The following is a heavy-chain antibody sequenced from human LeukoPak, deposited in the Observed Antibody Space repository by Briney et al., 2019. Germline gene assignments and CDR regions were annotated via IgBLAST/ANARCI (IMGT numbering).Heavy chain of an antibody. V-gene: IGHV4-34*01. CDR2: INHSGST. CDR3: ARGHLRSNWGSFVAWVGYFDY. D-gene: IGHD7-27*01. Sequence: SETLSLTCTVSGGPISSYYWSWIRQPPGKGLEWIGEINHSGSTNYNPSLKSRVTISVDTSKNQFSLKLSSVTAADTAVYYCARGHLRSNWGSFVAWVGYFDYWGQGTLVTVSS. J-gene: IGHJ4*02. CDR1: GGPISSYY.